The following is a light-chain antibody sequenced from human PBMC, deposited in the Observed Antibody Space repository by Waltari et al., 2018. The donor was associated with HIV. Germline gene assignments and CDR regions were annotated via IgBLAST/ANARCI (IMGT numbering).Light chain of an antibody. CDR2: EVN. V-gene: IGLV2-8*01. Sequence: QSALTQPPSASGSPGQSVTISCTGTSSDVGGSKYVSWYQQHPGKAPKLMIYEVNKRPSWVPYRFSGSKSANTASLTVSGLQADDEADYYCNSYAGSNNWVFGGGTKLTVL. CDR3: NSYAGSNNWV. J-gene: IGLJ3*02. CDR1: SSDVGGSKY.